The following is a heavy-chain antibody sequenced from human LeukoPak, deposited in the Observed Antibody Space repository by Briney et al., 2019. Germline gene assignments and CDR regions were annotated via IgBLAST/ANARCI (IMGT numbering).Heavy chain of an antibody. CDR2: IYYSGSC. D-gene: IGHD2-15*01. Sequence: SETPSLTCTVSGGSITSGGYYFSWVRQYPGKGLEWIGYIYYSGSCYYNPSLESRISMSADTSKKQFSLKLTSVTAADTAVYFCARGGGVGCSGGSCFLDYWGPGTLVTVSS. CDR1: GGSITSGGYY. V-gene: IGHV4-31*03. CDR3: ARGGGVGCSGGSCFLDY. J-gene: IGHJ4*02.